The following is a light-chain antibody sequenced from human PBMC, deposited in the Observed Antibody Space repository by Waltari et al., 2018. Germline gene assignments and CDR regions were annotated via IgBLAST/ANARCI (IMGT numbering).Light chain of an antibody. CDR2: ENT. CDR1: SSNIGNNY. V-gene: IGLV1-51*02. J-gene: IGLJ7*01. Sequence: QSVLTQPPSVSAAPGQRVTISCSGGSSNIGNNYVSWYRQFPGTAPKLLIYENTARPAGIPGRFSGSKAGTSGTLDITGRQAGDEADYYCGTWDSSLSGAVFGGGTHLTVL. CDR3: GTWDSSLSGAV.